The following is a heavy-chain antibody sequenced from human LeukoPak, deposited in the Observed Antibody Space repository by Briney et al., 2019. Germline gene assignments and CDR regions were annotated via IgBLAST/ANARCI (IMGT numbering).Heavy chain of an antibody. Sequence: SETLSLTCTVSGGSISSSHYYWGWIRQTPGTGLEWIGTIYYSGTTYYNPSLESRATISEDTSKNQFSLTLRSVTAADTAVYYCARQISDYYYYYIDVWGKGTTVTMSS. D-gene: IGHD3-10*01. CDR2: IYYSGTT. CDR3: ARQISDYYYYYIDV. J-gene: IGHJ6*03. CDR1: GGSISSSHYY. V-gene: IGHV4-39*01.